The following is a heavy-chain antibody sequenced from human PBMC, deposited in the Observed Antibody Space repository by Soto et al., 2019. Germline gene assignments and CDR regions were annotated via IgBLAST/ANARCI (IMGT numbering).Heavy chain of an antibody. J-gene: IGHJ5*02. Sequence: QVQLVQSGAEVKKPGSSVKVSCKASGGTFSSYAISWVRQAPGQGLEWMGGIIPIFGTANYAQKFQGRVTITEDESTSTAYMELSSLRSEDTAVYYCAREDCSSTSCYYRWFDPWGQGTLVTVTS. CDR3: AREDCSSTSCYYRWFDP. CDR1: GGTFSSYA. D-gene: IGHD2-2*01. V-gene: IGHV1-69*01. CDR2: IIPIFGTA.